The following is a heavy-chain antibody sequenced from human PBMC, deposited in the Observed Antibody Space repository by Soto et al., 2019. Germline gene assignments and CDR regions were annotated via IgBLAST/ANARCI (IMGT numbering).Heavy chain of an antibody. V-gene: IGHV3-48*02. Sequence: EVQLVESGGGLVQPGGSLRLSCAASGFTFSTYSMNWVRQAPGKGLEWVSYISSSSSTIYYADSVKGRFTISRDNAKNSLYLQINSLRDEDTAVYYCAFPGYYGFDYWGQGTLVTVSS. CDR1: GFTFSTYS. CDR3: AFPGYYGFDY. D-gene: IGHD1-26*01. CDR2: ISSSSSTI. J-gene: IGHJ4*02.